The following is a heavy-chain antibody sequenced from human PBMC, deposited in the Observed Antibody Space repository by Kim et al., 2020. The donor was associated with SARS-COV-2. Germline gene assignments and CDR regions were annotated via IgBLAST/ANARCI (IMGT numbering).Heavy chain of an antibody. V-gene: IGHV5-10-1*01. J-gene: IGHJ6*02. CDR1: GYSFTSYW. D-gene: IGHD3-9*01. CDR3: ARSSGILTGYRNHPWGMDV. Sequence: GESLKISCKGSGYSFTSYWISWVRQMPGKGLEWMGRIDPSDSYTNYSPSFQGHVTISADKSISTAYLQWSSLKASDTAMYYCARSSGILTGYRNHPWGMDVWGQGTTVTVSS. CDR2: IDPSDSYT.